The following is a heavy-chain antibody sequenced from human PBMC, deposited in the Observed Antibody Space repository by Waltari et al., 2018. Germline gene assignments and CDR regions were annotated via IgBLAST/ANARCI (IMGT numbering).Heavy chain of an antibody. J-gene: IGHJ5*02. CDR2: ISSSSSYI. D-gene: IGHD3-16*01. Sequence: EVQLVESGGGLVKPGGSLRLSCAASGFTFSSHSMNWVRQAPGKGLEWVSSISSSSSYIYYADSVKGRFTISRDNAKNSLYLKMNSLRAEDTAVYYCARSWGYWFDPWGQGTLVTVSS. V-gene: IGHV3-21*01. CDR1: GFTFSSHS. CDR3: ARSWGYWFDP.